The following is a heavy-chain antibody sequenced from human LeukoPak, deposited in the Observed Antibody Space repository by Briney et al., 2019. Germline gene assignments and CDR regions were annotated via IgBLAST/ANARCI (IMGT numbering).Heavy chain of an antibody. D-gene: IGHD6-19*01. CDR1: GFTFSDYY. CDR3: ARRVSVAEYDY. J-gene: IGHJ4*02. Sequence: GGSLRLSCAASGFTFSDYYMSWIRQSPGKGLEWVSYISSSSSTIYYADSVKGRFTISRDNAKNSLYLQMNSLRAEDTAVYYCARRVSVAEYDYWGQGTLVAVSS. CDR2: ISSSSSTI. V-gene: IGHV3-11*01.